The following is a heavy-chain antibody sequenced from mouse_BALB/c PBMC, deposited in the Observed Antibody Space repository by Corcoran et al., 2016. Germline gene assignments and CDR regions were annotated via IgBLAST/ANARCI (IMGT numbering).Heavy chain of an antibody. V-gene: IGHV8-12*01. Sequence: QVTLKESGPGILQPSQTLSLTCSFSGFSLSTSGMGVSWIRQPSGKGLEWLEPIYWDDDKRYNPSLKSRLTISKDTSSNQVSLKITSVDTADTATYYCARKNYFDYWGQGTTSPVSS. CDR1: GFSLSTSGMG. CDR3: ARKNYFDY. J-gene: IGHJ2*01. CDR2: IYWDDDK.